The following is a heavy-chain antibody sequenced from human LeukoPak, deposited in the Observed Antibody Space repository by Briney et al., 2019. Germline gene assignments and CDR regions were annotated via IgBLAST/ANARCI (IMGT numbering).Heavy chain of an antibody. V-gene: IGHV3-64*02. CDR1: GFTFNTYS. J-gene: IGHJ4*02. CDR2: ISGDGGST. CDR3: ARDQHGFDY. Sequence: GGSLRLSCAASGFTFNTYSMHWVRQAPGKGLEYISAISGDGGSTHYADSVKGRFTISRDNSKNTLYLQVGSLRTEDMAVYYCARDQHGFDYWGQGALVTVSS.